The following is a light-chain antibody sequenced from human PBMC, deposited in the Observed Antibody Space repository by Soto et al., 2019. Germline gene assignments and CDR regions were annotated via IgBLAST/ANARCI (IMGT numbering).Light chain of an antibody. CDR1: QSISSW. J-gene: IGKJ1*01. Sequence: DIQMTQSPSTLSASVAARVTITCRASQSISSWLAWYQQKPGKAPKLLIYDASSLESGVPSRFSGSGSGTEFTLTITSLQPDDFATYYCQQYNSYPWTFGQGTKVEIK. CDR3: QQYNSYPWT. CDR2: DAS. V-gene: IGKV1-5*01.